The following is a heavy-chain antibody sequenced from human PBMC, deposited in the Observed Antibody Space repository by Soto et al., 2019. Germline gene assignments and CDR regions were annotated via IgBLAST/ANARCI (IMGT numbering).Heavy chain of an antibody. CDR2: ISSSSSYV. CDR1: GFTFSRYS. Sequence: GGSLRLSCAASGFTFSRYSMNWVRQAPGRGLAWGSSISSSSSYVYYGDSVKGRSTISRANAKNSLYLQMNSLRAEDTAVYYRERDSCSSTSCKEFYFDYWGPGTLVTVSS. J-gene: IGHJ4*02. CDR3: ERDSCSSTSCKEFYFDY. V-gene: IGHV3-21*01. D-gene: IGHD2-2*01.